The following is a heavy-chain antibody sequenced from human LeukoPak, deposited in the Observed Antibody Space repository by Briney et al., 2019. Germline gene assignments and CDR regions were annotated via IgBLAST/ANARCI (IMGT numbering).Heavy chain of an antibody. Sequence: PGGSLRLSCAASGFTFSSYAMHWVRQAPGKGLEWVAVISFDGNNRYYADSVKGRFTISRDNSKNTLYLQMNSMRVEDTAVYYCARETLRTAMITSFDYWGQGTLVTVSS. CDR2: ISFDGNNR. V-gene: IGHV3-30-3*01. J-gene: IGHJ4*02. CDR1: GFTFSSYA. D-gene: IGHD5-18*01. CDR3: ARETLRTAMITSFDY.